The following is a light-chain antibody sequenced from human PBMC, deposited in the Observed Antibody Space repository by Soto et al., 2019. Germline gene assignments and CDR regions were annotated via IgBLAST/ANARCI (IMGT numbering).Light chain of an antibody. CDR1: SSNIGSNT. CDR2: SNN. J-gene: IGLJ1*01. CDR3: AARDDSLNGHV. Sequence: QSALTQPPSASGTPGQRVTISCSGSSSNIGSNTVNWYQQLPGTAPKLLIYSNNQRPSGVPDRFSGSKSGTSASLAISGLQSEDEADYYCAARDDSLNGHVFGTGTKVTVL. V-gene: IGLV1-44*01.